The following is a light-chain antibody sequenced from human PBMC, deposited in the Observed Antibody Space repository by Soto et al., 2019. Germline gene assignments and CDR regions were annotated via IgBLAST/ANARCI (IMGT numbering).Light chain of an antibody. J-gene: IGLJ2*01. CDR3: SSYTRSSTHVV. CDR2: DVS. CDR1: SSDVGGYNY. V-gene: IGLV2-14*01. Sequence: QSALTQPASASGSPGQSITISCTGTSSDVGGYNYVSWYQQHPGKAPKLMIYDVSNRPSGVSDRFSGSKSGNTASLTISGLQAADEADYYCSSYTRSSTHVVFGGGTKVTVL.